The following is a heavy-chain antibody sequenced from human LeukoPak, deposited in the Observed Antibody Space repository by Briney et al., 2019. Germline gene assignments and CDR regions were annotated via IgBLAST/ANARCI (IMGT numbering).Heavy chain of an antibody. CDR2: IYHSRST. D-gene: IGHD2-15*01. CDR3: VAVVAAALYYFDY. J-gene: IGHJ4*02. V-gene: IGHV4-38-2*01. CDR1: GYSISSGYY. Sequence: SETLSLTCAVSGYSISSGYYWGWIRQPPGKGLEWIGSIYHSRSTYYNPSLKSRVTISVDTSKNQFSLKLSSVTAADTAVYYCVAVVAAALYYFDYWGQGTLVTVSS.